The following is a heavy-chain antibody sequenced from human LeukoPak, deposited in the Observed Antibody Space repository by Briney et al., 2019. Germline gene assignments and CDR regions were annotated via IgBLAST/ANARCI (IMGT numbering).Heavy chain of an antibody. CDR1: GYTFTGYY. D-gene: IGHD3-10*01. Sequence: ASVKVSCKASGYTFTGYYMHWVRQAPGQGLEWMGWINPNSGGTNYAQKFQGRVTMTRDTSISTAYMELSRLRSDDTAVYHCARAGLLLWFGELLSFDYWGQGTLVTVSS. CDR2: INPNSGGT. CDR3: ARAGLLLWFGELLSFDY. V-gene: IGHV1-2*02. J-gene: IGHJ4*02.